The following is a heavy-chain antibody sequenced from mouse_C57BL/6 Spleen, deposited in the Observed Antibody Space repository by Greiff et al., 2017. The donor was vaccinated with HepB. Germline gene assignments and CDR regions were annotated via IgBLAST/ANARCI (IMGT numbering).Heavy chain of an antibody. V-gene: IGHV1-19*01. J-gene: IGHJ3*01. CDR1: GYTFTDYY. CDR2: INPYNGGT. Sequence: VQLQQSGPVLVKPGASVKMSCKASGYTFTDYYMNWVKQSHGKSLEWIGVINPYNGGTSYNQKFKGKATLTVDKSSSTAYMELNSLTSEDSAVYYCARGDDGYSLFGYWGQGTLVTVSA. D-gene: IGHD2-3*01. CDR3: ARGDDGYSLFGY.